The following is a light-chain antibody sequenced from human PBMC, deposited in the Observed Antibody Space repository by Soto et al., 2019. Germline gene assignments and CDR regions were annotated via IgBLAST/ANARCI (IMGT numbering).Light chain of an antibody. CDR2: KAS. J-gene: IGKJ2*01. Sequence: DIQMTQSPSTLSASVGDRVTITCRASQSISSRLAWYQQKPGQAHKLLIYKASSLESGVPSRFSGSGSGTEFTLTISSLQPDDFATYYCKQYNSYPYTFGQGTKLEIK. CDR3: KQYNSYPYT. CDR1: QSISSR. V-gene: IGKV1-5*03.